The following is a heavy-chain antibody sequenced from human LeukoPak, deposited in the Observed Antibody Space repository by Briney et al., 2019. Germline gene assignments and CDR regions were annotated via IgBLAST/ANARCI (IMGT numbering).Heavy chain of an antibody. CDR1: GLAFSSYE. CDR3: TTDSPGIWYFDL. CDR2: ISTSGSTI. Sequence: GGSLRLSCAASGLAFSSYEMNWVRQAPGKGLEWVSYISTSGSTIHYADSVKGRFTFSRDNAKNSVYLQMNSLKTEDTAVYYCTTDSPGIWYFDLWGRGTLVTVSS. V-gene: IGHV3-48*03. J-gene: IGHJ2*01. D-gene: IGHD1-26*01.